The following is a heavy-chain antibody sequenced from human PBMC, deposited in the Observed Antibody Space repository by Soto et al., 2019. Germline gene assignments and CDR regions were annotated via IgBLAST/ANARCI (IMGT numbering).Heavy chain of an antibody. CDR1: GFTVSSNY. D-gene: IGHD3-3*01. Sequence: EVQLVESGGGLVQPGGSRTLSCAASGFTVSSNYMSWVRQAPGLGLEWVSLIWSGGSTYYADSVKGRFTISRDRSKNTLYLQMNSLRAEDTAVYYCARYDFLSGYYSYWGQAALVTVSS. CDR2: IWSGGST. J-gene: IGHJ4*02. CDR3: ARYDFLSGYYSY. V-gene: IGHV3-66*01.